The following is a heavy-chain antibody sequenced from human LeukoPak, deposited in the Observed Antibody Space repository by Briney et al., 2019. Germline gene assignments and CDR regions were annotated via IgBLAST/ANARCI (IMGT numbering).Heavy chain of an antibody. J-gene: IGHJ4*02. CDR2: IYSSGNT. CDR3: ARASQWLGHFDS. V-gene: IGHV4-59*01. D-gene: IGHD6-19*01. CDR1: GGSINSYY. Sequence: SETLSLTCTVSGGSINSYYWSWVRQPPGEGVEWVGYIYSSGNTNYNPSLKSRVTMSVDTSKNQFTLKLSSVAAADTAVYYCARASQWLGHFDSWGQGTLVTVSS.